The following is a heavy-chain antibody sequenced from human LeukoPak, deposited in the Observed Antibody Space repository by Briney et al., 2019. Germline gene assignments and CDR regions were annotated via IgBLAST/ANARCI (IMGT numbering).Heavy chain of an antibody. Sequence: SETLSLTCTVSGGSISSGSYYWSWIRQPAGKGLEWIGRIYTSGSTNYNPSLKSRVTIAVDTSKNQFSLKLSSVTAADTAVYYCARERLDRRDNWFDPWGQGTLVTVSS. J-gene: IGHJ5*02. CDR1: GGSISSGSYY. V-gene: IGHV4-61*02. CDR2: IYTSGST. CDR3: ARERLDRRDNWFDP. D-gene: IGHD1-1*01.